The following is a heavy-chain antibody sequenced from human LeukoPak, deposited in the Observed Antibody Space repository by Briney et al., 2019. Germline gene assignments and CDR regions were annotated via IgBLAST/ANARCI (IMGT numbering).Heavy chain of an antibody. J-gene: IGHJ3*02. CDR3: TTDGSRSNTIFGVVTELGAFDI. D-gene: IGHD3-3*01. Sequence: PGGSLRLSCAASGFTFSNAWMSWVRQAPGKGLEWVGRIKSKTDGGTTDYAAPVKGRFTISRDDSKNTLYLQMNSLKTEDTAVYYCTTDGSRSNTIFGVVTELGAFDIWGQGTMVTVSS. CDR1: GFTFSNAW. V-gene: IGHV3-15*01. CDR2: IKSKTDGGTT.